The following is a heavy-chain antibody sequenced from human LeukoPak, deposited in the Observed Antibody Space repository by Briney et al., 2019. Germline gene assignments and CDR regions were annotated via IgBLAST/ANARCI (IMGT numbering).Heavy chain of an antibody. CDR3: ARHSNWNTGVDWFDP. D-gene: IGHD1/OR15-1a*01. CDR1: GGSNY. CDR2: IHYSGSP. Sequence: LETLSLTCTVSGGSNYWSWIRQPPGKGLEWIGYIHYSGSPNYNPSLKGRVTISIDTSKNQFSLRLNSVTAEDTAVYYCARHSNWNTGVDWFDPWGQGTQVTVSS. V-gene: IGHV4-59*08. J-gene: IGHJ5*02.